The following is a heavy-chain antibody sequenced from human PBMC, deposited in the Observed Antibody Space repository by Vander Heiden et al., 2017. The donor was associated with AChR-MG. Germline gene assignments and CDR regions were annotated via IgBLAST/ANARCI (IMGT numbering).Heavy chain of an antibody. CDR3: ARGEIGDSLTGYTWFDP. CDR1: GGSFSGYY. J-gene: IGHJ5*02. Sequence: QVQLQQWGAGLLKPSETLSLTCAVYGGSFSGYYWSWIRQPPGKGLEWIGEINHSGSTNYNPSLKSRVTISVDTSKNHFSLKLSSVTAADTAVYYCARGEIGDSLTGYTWFDPWGQGTLVTVSS. CDR2: INHSGST. D-gene: IGHD3-9*01. V-gene: IGHV4-34*01.